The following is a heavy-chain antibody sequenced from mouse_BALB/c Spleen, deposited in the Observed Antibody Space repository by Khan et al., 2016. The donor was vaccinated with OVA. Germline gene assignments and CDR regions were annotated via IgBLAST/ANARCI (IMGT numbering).Heavy chain of an antibody. CDR1: GDSITRGY. Sequence: EVQLQESGPSLVKPSQTLSLTCSVTGDSITRGYWNWIRKFPGNKLDYMGYISYSGNTYCNPSLKSRISITRDTSKNQYYLQFNSVTTEDTATYYCACELRGFAYWGQGTLVTVSA. CDR2: ISYSGNT. D-gene: IGHD1-1*01. V-gene: IGHV3-8*02. CDR3: ACELRGFAY. J-gene: IGHJ3*01.